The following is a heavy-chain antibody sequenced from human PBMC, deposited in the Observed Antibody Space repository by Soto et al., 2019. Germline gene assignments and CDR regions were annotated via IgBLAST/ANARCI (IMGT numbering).Heavy chain of an antibody. CDR2: IKKESDGGTR. Sequence: EVQLVESGGGLVKPGGSLRLSCATSGFIFNNAWMTWVRQAPGKGLEWVGRIKKESDGGTRDYAAPVKGRFTISRDDSRNTLYLQMNSLRTEDTGVYYCTTVFLWSYHFDNWGQGTLVTVSS. J-gene: IGHJ4*02. D-gene: IGHD2-21*01. CDR3: TTVFLWSYHFDN. V-gene: IGHV3-15*05. CDR1: GFIFNNAW.